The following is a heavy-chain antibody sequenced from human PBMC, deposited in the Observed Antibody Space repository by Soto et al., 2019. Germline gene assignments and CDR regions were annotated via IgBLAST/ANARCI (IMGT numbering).Heavy chain of an antibody. Sequence: ASETLYLTCTVSGGSISSISYFWGWVRQPPGKGLEWIGSIYYSGSTHYNPSLKSRVTISVDTSKNQFSLKLSSVTAADTAVYYCARRGGSSYWYYFDSWGQGTLVTSPQ. CDR3: ARRGGSSYWYYFDS. D-gene: IGHD2-15*01. J-gene: IGHJ4*02. CDR2: IYYSGST. CDR1: GGSISSISYF. V-gene: IGHV4-39*01.